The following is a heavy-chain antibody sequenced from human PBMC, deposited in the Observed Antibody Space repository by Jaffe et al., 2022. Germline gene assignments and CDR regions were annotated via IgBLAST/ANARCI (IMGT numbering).Heavy chain of an antibody. CDR3: ARFCPETRKTAMVWSDAFDI. D-gene: IGHD5-18*01. V-gene: IGHV4-61*02. J-gene: IGHJ3*02. Sequence: QVQLQESGPGLVKPSQTLSLTCTVSGGSISSGSYYWSWIRQPAGKGLEWIGRIYTSGSTNYNPSLKSRVTISVDTSKNQFSLKLSSVTAADTAVYYCARFCPETRKTAMVWSDAFDIWGQGTMVTVSS. CDR2: IYTSGST. CDR1: GGSISSGSYY.